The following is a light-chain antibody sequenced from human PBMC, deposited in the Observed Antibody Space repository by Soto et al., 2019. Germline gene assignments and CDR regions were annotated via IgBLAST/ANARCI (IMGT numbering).Light chain of an antibody. Sequence: EMVMTQSPATLSVSRGERATLSCRASQSVSSNLAWYQQRPGQAPRLLIYGASTRATGIPARFSGSGSGAEFTLTISGLQSEDFAVYYCQQYNKWPYTFGQGTNLEIK. V-gene: IGKV3-15*01. CDR2: GAS. J-gene: IGKJ2*01. CDR3: QQYNKWPYT. CDR1: QSVSSN.